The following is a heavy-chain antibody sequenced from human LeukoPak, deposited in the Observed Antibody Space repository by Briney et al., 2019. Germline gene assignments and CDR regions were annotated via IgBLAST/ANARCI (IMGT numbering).Heavy chain of an antibody. V-gene: IGHV4-4*07. J-gene: IGHJ6*02. Sequence: SETLSLTCTVSGGSISSYYWSWIRQPAGKGLEWIGRIYTSGSTNYNPSLKSRVTMSVDTSKNQFSLKLSSVTAADTAVCYCARDDCSSTSCLGSDGMDVWGQGTTVTVSS. CDR2: IYTSGST. CDR1: GGSISSYY. CDR3: ARDDCSSTSCLGSDGMDV. D-gene: IGHD2-2*01.